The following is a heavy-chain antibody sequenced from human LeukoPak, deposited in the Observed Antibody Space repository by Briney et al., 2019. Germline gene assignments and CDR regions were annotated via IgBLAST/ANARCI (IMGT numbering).Heavy chain of an antibody. V-gene: IGHV3-74*01. CDR1: RFIFTNYW. D-gene: IGHD3-9*01. Sequence: GGSLRLSCAASRFIFTNYWIHWVRQAPGKGLVWVSHVNNDGSATSYADSVKGRFTISRDNSKNTLYLQMNSLRAEDTAVYYCAKTYYDILTGYRVKNYYYGMDVWGQGTTVTVSS. CDR3: AKTYYDILTGYRVKNYYYGMDV. CDR2: VNNDGSAT. J-gene: IGHJ6*02.